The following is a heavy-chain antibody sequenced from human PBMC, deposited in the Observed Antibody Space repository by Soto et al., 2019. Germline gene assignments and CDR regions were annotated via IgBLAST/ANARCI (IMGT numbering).Heavy chain of an antibody. CDR1: GGSISSYY. V-gene: IGHV4-59*01. CDR2: IYYSGST. D-gene: IGHD3-9*01. J-gene: IGHJ3*02. Sequence: SETLSLTWTVSGGSISSYYWSWIRQPPGKGLEWIGYIYYSGSTNYNPSLKSRVTISVDTSKNQFSLKLSSVTAADTAVYYCARALILTGYYIHDAFDIWGQGTMVTVSS. CDR3: ARALILTGYYIHDAFDI.